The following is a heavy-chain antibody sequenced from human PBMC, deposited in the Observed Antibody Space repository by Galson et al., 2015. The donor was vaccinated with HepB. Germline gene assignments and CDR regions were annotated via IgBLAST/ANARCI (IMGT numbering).Heavy chain of an antibody. CDR1: GVNVGSNY. CDR2: IYSGGST. Sequence: ALRLSGAASGVNVGSNYMSWVRQAPGNGLEWASVIYSGGSTYYADSVRGRFTISRDNSKNTLYLQMKSLRAEDTATYYCARPYETNADDAFDIWGQGTMVTVSS. D-gene: IGHD2-8*01. CDR3: ARPYETNADDAFDI. V-gene: IGHV3-53*01. J-gene: IGHJ3*02.